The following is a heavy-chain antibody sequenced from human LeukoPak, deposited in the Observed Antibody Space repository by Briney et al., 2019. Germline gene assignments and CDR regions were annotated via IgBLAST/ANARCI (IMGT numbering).Heavy chain of an antibody. Sequence: GGSLRLSCAASGFTFNSYGMHWVRQAPGKGLEWVAVISYDGSKKYYADSVKGRFTISRDNSKNTLYLQMKSLRAEDTAVYYCAKGGGYEAQYYYYYLDVWGKGTTVTISS. CDR1: GFTFNSYG. D-gene: IGHD5-12*01. CDR3: AKGGGYEAQYYYYYLDV. V-gene: IGHV3-30*18. J-gene: IGHJ6*03. CDR2: ISYDGSKK.